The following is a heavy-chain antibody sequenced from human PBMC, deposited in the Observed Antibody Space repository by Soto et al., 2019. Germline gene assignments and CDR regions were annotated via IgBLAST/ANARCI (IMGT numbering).Heavy chain of an antibody. CDR2: INHSGST. CDR1: VGSFSGYY. D-gene: IGHD6-19*01. CDR3: ARYSSGWYLQGGVWFDP. J-gene: IGHJ5*02. Sequence: PSETLSLTCAVYVGSFSGYYWSWIRQPPGKGLEWIGEINHSGSTNYNPSLKIRVTISVDTSKNQFSLKLSSVTAADTAVYYCARYSSGWYLQGGVWFDPWGQGTLVTVSS. V-gene: IGHV4-34*01.